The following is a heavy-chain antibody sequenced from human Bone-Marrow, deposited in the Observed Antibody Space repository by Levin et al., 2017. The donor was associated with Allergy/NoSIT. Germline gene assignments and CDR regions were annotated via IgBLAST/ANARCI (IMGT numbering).Heavy chain of an antibody. CDR2: ISGSGDNT. J-gene: IGHJ4*02. CDR1: GFRFSDYV. Sequence: GGSLRLSCAASGFRFSDYVMNWVRQAPGKGLEWVSVISGSGDNTYYSVSVKGRFTISRDTSKNTLYLQMNSLSAEDTAIYYCVRTPGAIVVTPYFDYWGQGTLVSVSS. CDR3: VRTPGAIVVTPYFDY. V-gene: IGHV3-23*01. D-gene: IGHD2-21*01.